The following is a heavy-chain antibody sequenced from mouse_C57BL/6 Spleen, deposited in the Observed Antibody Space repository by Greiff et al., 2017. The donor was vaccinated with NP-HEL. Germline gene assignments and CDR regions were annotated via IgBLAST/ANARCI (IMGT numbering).Heavy chain of an antibody. Sequence: VKLQQSGPELVKPGASVKISCKASGYAFSSSWMNWVKQRPGKGLEWIGRIYPGDGDTNYNGKFKGKATLTADKSASTAYMQLSSLTSEDSAVYFCARSGNYVRYFDVWGTGTTVTVSS. CDR1: GYAFSSSW. CDR2: IYPGDGDT. CDR3: ARSGNYVRYFDV. V-gene: IGHV1-82*01. J-gene: IGHJ1*03. D-gene: IGHD2-1*01.